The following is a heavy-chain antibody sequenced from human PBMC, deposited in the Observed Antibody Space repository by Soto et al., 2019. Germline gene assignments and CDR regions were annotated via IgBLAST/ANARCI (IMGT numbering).Heavy chain of an antibody. CDR1: GFFFSSYT. CDR3: AKARYQQCVRLPFDY. Sequence: EVQLLESGGGLVQPGGSMRLSCVGSGFFFSSYTMTWVRQAPGKGLEWVSSFSATSENTYYADSVRGRFTISRDNSKNTLFLQMNSLTAEDAAMYYCAKARYQQCVRLPFDYWGQGILVIVSS. J-gene: IGHJ4*02. D-gene: IGHD2-2*01. CDR2: FSATSENT. V-gene: IGHV3-23*01.